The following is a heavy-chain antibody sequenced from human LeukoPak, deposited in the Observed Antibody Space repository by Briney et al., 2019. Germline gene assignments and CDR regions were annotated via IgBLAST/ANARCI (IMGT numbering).Heavy chain of an antibody. CDR3: ARRSTLYSSGRFYFDY. Sequence: ASVKVSSKASGYTFTNYGITWVRQAPGQGLEWMGWISAHDGTRNYALKHEDRVTMTTDTSTSTAYMELRGLRSDDTAVYYCARRSTLYSSGRFYFDYWGQGTLVTVSS. CDR2: ISAHDGTR. J-gene: IGHJ4*02. CDR1: GYTFTNYG. V-gene: IGHV1-18*01. D-gene: IGHD6-25*01.